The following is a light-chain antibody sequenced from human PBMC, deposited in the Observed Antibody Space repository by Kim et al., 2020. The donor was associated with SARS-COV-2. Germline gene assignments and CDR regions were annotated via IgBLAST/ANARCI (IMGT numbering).Light chain of an antibody. CDR1: SGSIANNY. CDR2: EDN. Sequence: GKTVTISCTRSSGSIANNYVQWYQQRPGSAPTTVIYEDNRRPSGVPDRFSGSIDSSSNSASLTITGLKTEDEADYYCQSYDIFIQVFGGGTKLTVL. V-gene: IGLV6-57*03. J-gene: IGLJ3*02. CDR3: QSYDIFIQV.